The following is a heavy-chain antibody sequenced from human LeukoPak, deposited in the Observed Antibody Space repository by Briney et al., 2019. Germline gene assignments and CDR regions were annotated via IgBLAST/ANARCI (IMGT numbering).Heavy chain of an antibody. CDR2: ISSSGGTI. CDR3: ARVHYNTAMVDIDY. V-gene: IGHV3-48*03. J-gene: IGHJ4*02. D-gene: IGHD5-18*01. CDR1: GFTFSSYE. Sequence: GRSLRLSCAASGFTFSSYEVHWVRQAPAKGLEWISYISSSGGTIYYADSAKGRFTISRDNGKNSLYLQMNSLRTEDTAVYYCARVHYNTAMVDIDYWGQGTLVTVSS.